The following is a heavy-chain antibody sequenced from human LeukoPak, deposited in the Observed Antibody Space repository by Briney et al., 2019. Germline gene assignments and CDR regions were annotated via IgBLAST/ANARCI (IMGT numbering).Heavy chain of an antibody. Sequence: GGSLRLSCAASGFTFSSYAMSWVRQAPGEGVGWVSIINGSGGCTYFAGSVKGRFPITRDHSKRTLYLQMVNLKPEDTAVYCLLKVAVVLAATIGSDPGGRNTLVTVSS. V-gene: IGHV3-23*01. CDR1: GFTFSSYA. D-gene: IGHD2-15*01. J-gene: IGHJ5*02. CDR2: INGSGGCT. CDR3: LKVAVVLAATIGSDP.